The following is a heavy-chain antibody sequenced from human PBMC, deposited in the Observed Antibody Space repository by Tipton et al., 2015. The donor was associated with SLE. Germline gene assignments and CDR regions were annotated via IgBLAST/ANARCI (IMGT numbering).Heavy chain of an antibody. CDR3: ARDRSAYYPYWYFDL. D-gene: IGHD3-3*01. Sequence: LRLSCTVSGYSISSGYYWGWIRQPPGKGLEWIGSIYHSGSTYYTPSLKSRVTISVDTSKNQFSLKLSSVTAADTAVYYCARDRSAYYPYWYFDLWGRGTLVTVSS. J-gene: IGHJ2*01. CDR1: GYSISSGYY. CDR2: IYHSGST. V-gene: IGHV4-38-2*02.